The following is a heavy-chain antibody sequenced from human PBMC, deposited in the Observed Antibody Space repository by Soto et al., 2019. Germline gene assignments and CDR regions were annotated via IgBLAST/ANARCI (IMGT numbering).Heavy chain of an antibody. CDR3: ARAVEYYDILTGYYEGGYYYYMDV. V-gene: IGHV6-1*01. D-gene: IGHD3-9*01. J-gene: IGHJ6*03. Sequence: QSQTLSLTCAISGDSVSSNSAAWNWIRQSPSRGLEWLGRTYYRSKWYNDYAVSVKSRITINPDTSKNQFSLQLNSVTPEDTAVYYCARAVEYYDILTGYYEGGYYYYMDVWGKGTTVTVSS. CDR2: TYYRSKWYN. CDR1: GDSVSSNSAA.